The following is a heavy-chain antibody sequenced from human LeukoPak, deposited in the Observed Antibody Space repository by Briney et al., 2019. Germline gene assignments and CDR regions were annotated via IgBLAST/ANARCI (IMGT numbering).Heavy chain of an antibody. CDR1: GGSISSYY. CDR2: IYYSGST. CDR3: ARHPFPKYDFWSGYSTAYYFDY. V-gene: IGHV4-59*08. D-gene: IGHD3-3*01. J-gene: IGHJ4*02. Sequence: SETLSLTCTVSGGSISSYYWSWIRQPPGKGLEWIRYIYYSGSTNYNPSLKSRVTISVDTSKNQFSLKLSSVPAADTAVYYCARHPFPKYDFWSGYSTAYYFDYWGQGTLVTVSS.